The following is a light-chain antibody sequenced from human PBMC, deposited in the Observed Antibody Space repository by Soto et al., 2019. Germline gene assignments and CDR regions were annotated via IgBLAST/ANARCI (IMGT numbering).Light chain of an antibody. CDR1: SSDVGGYNY. V-gene: IGLV2-14*03. Sequence: QSVLTQPASLSGSPGQSITISCTGTSSDVGGYNYVFWYQQHPGKAPKLMIYDVSNRPSGVSNRFSGSKSGDTASLTISGLQAEDEADYYCTSYTTSNTYVFGNGTKVTVL. CDR2: DVS. CDR3: TSYTTSNTYV. J-gene: IGLJ1*01.